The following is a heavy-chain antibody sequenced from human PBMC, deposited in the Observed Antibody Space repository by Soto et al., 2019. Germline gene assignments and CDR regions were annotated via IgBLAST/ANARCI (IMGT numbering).Heavy chain of an antibody. J-gene: IGHJ4*02. Sequence: QVQLVESGGGLVTPGGSLRLSCAASGFTFSDYYMSWIRQAPGKGLEWVSYISGSDSIIYYADSVKGRFTISRDNAKNSLYLQMNSLRAEDTAVYYCARDLGYYDSSGYFDYWGQGTLVTVSS. CDR2: ISGSDSII. CDR1: GFTFSDYY. D-gene: IGHD3-22*01. CDR3: ARDLGYYDSSGYFDY. V-gene: IGHV3-11*01.